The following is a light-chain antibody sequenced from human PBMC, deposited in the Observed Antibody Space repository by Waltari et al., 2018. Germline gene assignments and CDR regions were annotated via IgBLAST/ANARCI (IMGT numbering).Light chain of an antibody. CDR1: SRISYY. CDR3: NSRDSSGNHLV. CDR2: GKN. Sequence: SSEPTPDPAVSVALGQTVRITCQGDSRISYYATWYQQKPGQAPVLVIYGKNNRPSGIPDRFSGSSSGNTASLTITGAQAEDEADYYCNSRDSSGNHLVFGGGTKLTVL. J-gene: IGLJ2*01. V-gene: IGLV3-19*01.